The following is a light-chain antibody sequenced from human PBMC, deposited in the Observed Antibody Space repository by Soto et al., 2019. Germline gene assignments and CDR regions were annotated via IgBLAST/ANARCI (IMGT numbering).Light chain of an antibody. J-gene: IGKJ4*01. V-gene: IGKV1-33*01. Sequence: DILMTQSPSSLSASVGDRVTITCQASQDIRNYLNWYQQKPGKAPKVLISLASTLETGVPSRFSGGGSGTDFTFTISSLQPEDIATYYCQQFDDLPRTFGGGTKVEIK. CDR1: QDIRNY. CDR2: LAS. CDR3: QQFDDLPRT.